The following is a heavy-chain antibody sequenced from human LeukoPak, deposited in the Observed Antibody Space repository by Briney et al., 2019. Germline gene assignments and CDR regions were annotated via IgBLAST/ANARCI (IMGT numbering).Heavy chain of an antibody. J-gene: IGHJ4*02. CDR3: ARAGGYSGSYTYGY. CDR1: GFPFSSYA. V-gene: IGHV3-74*01. Sequence: GGSLRLSCTASGFPFSSYAMSWVRLAPGKGLEWVSRINSDGSSTSYADSVKGRFTISRDNAKNTLYPQMNRLRAEDTAVYYCARAGGYSGSYTYGYWGQGTLVTVSS. CDR2: INSDGSST. D-gene: IGHD1-26*01.